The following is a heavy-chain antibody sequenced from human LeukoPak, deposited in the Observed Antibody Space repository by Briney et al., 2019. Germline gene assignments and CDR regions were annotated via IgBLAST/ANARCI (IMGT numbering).Heavy chain of an antibody. Sequence: TSETLSLTCTVSGGSISSYYWSWIRQPAGKRLEWIGRIYTSGSTNYNPSLKSRVTMSVDTSKNQFSLKLSSVTAADTAVYYCARDDSSSGYSYGYRLDYWGQGTLVTVSS. CDR3: ARDDSSSGYSYGYRLDY. CDR2: IYTSGST. D-gene: IGHD5-18*01. V-gene: IGHV4-4*07. J-gene: IGHJ4*02. CDR1: GGSISSYY.